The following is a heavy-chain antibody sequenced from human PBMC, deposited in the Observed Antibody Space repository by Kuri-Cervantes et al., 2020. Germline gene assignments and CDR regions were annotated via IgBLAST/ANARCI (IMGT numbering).Heavy chain of an antibody. CDR2: ISGSGGST. CDR1: GFTFSSYA. CDR3: AKENGKTYYDILTGYSDDAFDI. D-gene: IGHD3-9*01. V-gene: IGHV3-23*01. Sequence: GGSLRLSCAASGFTFSSYAMSWVRQAPGKGLEWVSAISGSGGSTYYADSMKGRFTISRDNSKNTLYLQMNSLRAEDTAVYYCAKENGKTYYDILTGYSDDAFDIWGQGTMVTVSS. J-gene: IGHJ3*02.